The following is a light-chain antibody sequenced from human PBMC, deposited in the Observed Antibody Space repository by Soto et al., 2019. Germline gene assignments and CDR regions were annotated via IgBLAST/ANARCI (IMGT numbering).Light chain of an antibody. CDR2: AAS. CDR1: QGITNW. J-gene: IGKJ2*01. CDR3: QQTNSFPYI. Sequence: DIQMTQSPSSVSASIGDRVTITCRASQGITNWLAWYQQKPGKAPKLLIYAASTLHSGVPSRFSGSGSGTSFTLTISSLQPEDSATYYCQQTNSFPYIFGQGTKLEIK. V-gene: IGKV1-12*01.